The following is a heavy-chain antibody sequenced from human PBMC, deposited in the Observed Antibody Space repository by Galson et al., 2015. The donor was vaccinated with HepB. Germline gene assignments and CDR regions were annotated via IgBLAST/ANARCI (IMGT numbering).Heavy chain of an antibody. Sequence: SLRLSCAASGFTFSSYSMIWVRQAPGEGLEWVSNISGSGGSTYYADSVKGRITISRDNSKNTLYLLMNSLRAEDTAVYYCAKDLNGRQLFPYVCDTWGPGTMVTVSS. J-gene: IGHJ3*02. D-gene: IGHD6-13*01. V-gene: IGHV3-23*01. CDR1: GFTFSSYS. CDR2: ISGSGGST. CDR3: AKDLNGRQLFPYVCDT.